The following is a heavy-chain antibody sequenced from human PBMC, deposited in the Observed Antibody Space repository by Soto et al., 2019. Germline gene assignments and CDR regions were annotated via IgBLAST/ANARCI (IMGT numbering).Heavy chain of an antibody. CDR2: IIPILGIA. J-gene: IGHJ4*02. D-gene: IGHD3-16*01. Sequence: QVQLVQSGAEVKKPGSSVKVSCKASGGTFSSYTISWVRQAPGQGLEWMGRIIPILGIANYAQKFQGRVTITADKSTRTDYMELSSLRSEDTAVCYCARAHDGHFDYWGQGTLVTVSS. CDR1: GGTFSSYT. V-gene: IGHV1-69*02. CDR3: ARAHDGHFDY.